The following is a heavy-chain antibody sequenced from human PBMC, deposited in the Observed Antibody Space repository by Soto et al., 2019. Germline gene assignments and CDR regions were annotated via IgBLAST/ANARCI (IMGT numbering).Heavy chain of an antibody. D-gene: IGHD1-26*01. CDR1: GFTFSNET. J-gene: IGHJ4*02. Sequence: EVQLLESGGGFLQPGGSLRLSCAASGFTFSNETMSWVRQAPGRGVEWVSCLEGSGSHKFHADSVKGRFTISRDNSNNTVYLQENSLRAEDAAVYYCGKGRYSTDRGYCDYWGQGTVVSVSS. CDR3: GKGRYSTDRGYCDY. V-gene: IGHV3-23*01. CDR2: LEGSGSHK.